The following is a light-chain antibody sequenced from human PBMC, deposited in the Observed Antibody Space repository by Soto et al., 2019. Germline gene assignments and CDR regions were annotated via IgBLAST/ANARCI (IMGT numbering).Light chain of an antibody. CDR1: QSVTNS. J-gene: IGKJ1*01. CDR3: QQRRT. Sequence: EIVLTQSPATLSLSPGERATISCRASQSVTNSLAWYQQQPGQAPRLLIYHASNRATGVPARFSGSGSGTEFTLTISSVEPEDSAVYYCQQRRTFGQGTKVDIK. V-gene: IGKV3-11*01. CDR2: HAS.